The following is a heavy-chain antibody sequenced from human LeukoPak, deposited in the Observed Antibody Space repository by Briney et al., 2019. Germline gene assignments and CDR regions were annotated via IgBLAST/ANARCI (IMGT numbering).Heavy chain of an antibody. D-gene: IGHD6-19*01. CDR1: GFTFGDYA. V-gene: IGHV3-49*03. CDR3: GSGSGWYSPDY. J-gene: IGHJ4*02. Sequence: GGSLRLSCTASGFTFGDYAMNWFRQAPGKGLEWVGFSRSKAYGGTTEYAASVKGRFTISRDDSKNIAYLQMNSLKTEDTAVYYCGSGSGWYSPDYWGQGTLVTVSS. CDR2: SRSKAYGGTT.